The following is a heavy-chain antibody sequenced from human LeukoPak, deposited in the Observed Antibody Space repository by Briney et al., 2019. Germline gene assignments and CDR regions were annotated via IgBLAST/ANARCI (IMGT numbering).Heavy chain of an antibody. CDR3: ARGGQTGGDGYNPD. Sequence: GGSLRLSCAASGFTFSTYGIHWVRQAPGKGLEWVSVLYSGGRTYYADSVRGRFSISRDNSKNTLYLQMNSLRAEDTAVYYCARGGQTGGDGYNPDRGQGTLVTVSS. V-gene: IGHV3-66*01. J-gene: IGHJ4*02. D-gene: IGHD5-24*01. CDR2: LYSGGRT. CDR1: GFTFSTYG.